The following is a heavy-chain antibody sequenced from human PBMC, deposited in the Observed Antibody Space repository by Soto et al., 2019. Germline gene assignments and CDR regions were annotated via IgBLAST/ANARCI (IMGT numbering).Heavy chain of an antibody. CDR3: ASGGEVEAGFYYYYYGMDV. V-gene: IGHV1-69*13. J-gene: IGHJ6*02. CDR2: IIPIFGTA. D-gene: IGHD3-16*01. Sequence: SVKVSCKASGGTFSSYAISWVRQAPGQGLEWMGGIIPIFGTANYAQKFQGRVTITADESTSTAYMELSSLRSEDTAVYYCASGGEVEAGFYYYYYGMDVWGQGITVTVSS. CDR1: GGTFSSYA.